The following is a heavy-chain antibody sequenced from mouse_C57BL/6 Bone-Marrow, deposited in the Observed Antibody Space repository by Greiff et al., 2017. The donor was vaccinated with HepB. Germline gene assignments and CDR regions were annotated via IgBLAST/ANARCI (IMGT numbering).Heavy chain of an antibody. CDR1: GYAFSSSW. V-gene: IGHV1-82*01. Sequence: VQLKESGPELVKPGASVKISCKASGYAFSSSWMNWVKQRPGKGLEWIGRIYPGDGDTNYNGKFKGKATLTADKSSSTAYMQLSSLTSEDSAVYFCAREVLRYYYFDYWGQGTTLTVSS. J-gene: IGHJ2*01. CDR3: AREVLRYYYFDY. CDR2: IYPGDGDT. D-gene: IGHD1-1*01.